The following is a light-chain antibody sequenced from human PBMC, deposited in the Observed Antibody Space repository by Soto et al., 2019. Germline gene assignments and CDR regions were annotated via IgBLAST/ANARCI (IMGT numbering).Light chain of an antibody. CDR1: QSIHTS. J-gene: IGKJ5*01. CDR3: QQRNVWPPIT. CDR2: DST. Sequence: EIVMTQSPATLSLSPGERATLSCRASQSIHTSLAWYQQKSGKPPRLVIYDSTLRANGVPDRFGGSRSGTEFTLTIISLEPEDFAVYYCQQRNVWPPITFGQGTRLEIK. V-gene: IGKV3-11*01.